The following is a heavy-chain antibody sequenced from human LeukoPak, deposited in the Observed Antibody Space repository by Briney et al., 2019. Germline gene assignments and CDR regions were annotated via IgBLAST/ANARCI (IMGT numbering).Heavy chain of an antibody. CDR1: GFTFSSYA. J-gene: IGHJ4*02. CDR3: ARDWGYSSSWYEGDY. V-gene: IGHV3-66*01. CDR2: IYSGGST. Sequence: GGSLRLSCAASGFTFSSYAMTWVRQAPGKGLEWVSVIYSGGSTYYAVSVKGRFTISRDNSKNTLYLQMNSLRVEDTAVYYCARDWGYSSSWYEGDYWGQGTLVTVSS. D-gene: IGHD6-13*01.